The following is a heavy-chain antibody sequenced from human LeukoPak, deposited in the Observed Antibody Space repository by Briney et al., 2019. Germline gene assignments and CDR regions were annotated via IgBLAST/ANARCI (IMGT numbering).Heavy chain of an antibody. CDR1: GGTFSSYA. CDR2: IIPIFGTA. Sequence: GSSVKVSCKASGGTFSSYAISWVRQAPGQGLEWMGGIIPIFGTANYAQKFQGRVTITADESTRTAYMELSSLRSEDTAVYYCARESRAPYDSSGYYKNWFDPWGQGTLVTVSS. J-gene: IGHJ5*02. V-gene: IGHV1-69*01. CDR3: ARESRAPYDSSGYYKNWFDP. D-gene: IGHD3-22*01.